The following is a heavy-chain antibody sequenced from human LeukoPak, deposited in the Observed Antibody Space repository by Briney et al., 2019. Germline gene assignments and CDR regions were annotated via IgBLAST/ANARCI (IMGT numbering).Heavy chain of an antibody. CDR2: ISSSGSTV. J-gene: IGHJ6*04. CDR3: ARALDSALDV. D-gene: IGHD3/OR15-3a*01. CDR1: GFTFSTYN. Sequence: GGSLRLSCVGSGFTFSTYNMNWVRQAPGKGLEWVSYISSSGSTVYYADSVRDRFTISRDNARNSLYLQMAGLTAEDTAVYYCARALDSALDVWGNGTTVTVSS. V-gene: IGHV3-48*01.